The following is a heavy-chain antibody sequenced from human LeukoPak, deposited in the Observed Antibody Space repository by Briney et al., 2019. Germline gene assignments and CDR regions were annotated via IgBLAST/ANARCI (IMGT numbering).Heavy chain of an antibody. V-gene: IGHV5-51*01. CDR1: GYSFTNYW. Sequence: GESLKISCKGSGYSFTNYWIGWVRQMPGKGLEWMGIIYPGDFDTRYSPSFQGQVTISADKSISTAYLQWSSLKASDTAMYYCARSTSGWWGPDDYWGQGTLVTVSS. CDR2: IYPGDFDT. J-gene: IGHJ4*02. D-gene: IGHD6-19*01. CDR3: ARSTSGWWGPDDY.